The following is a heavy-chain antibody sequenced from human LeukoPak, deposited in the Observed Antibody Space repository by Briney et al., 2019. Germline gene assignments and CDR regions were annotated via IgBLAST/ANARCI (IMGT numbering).Heavy chain of an antibody. CDR2: INPSGGST. Sequence: GASVKVSCKASGGTFSSYAISWVRQAPGQGLEWMGIINPSGGSTSYAQKFQGRVTMTRDTSTSTVYMELSSLRSEDTAVYYCARVGVAYISSYDFDYWGQGTLVTVSS. CDR1: GGTFSSYA. CDR3: ARVGVAYISSYDFDY. V-gene: IGHV1-46*01. J-gene: IGHJ4*02. D-gene: IGHD3-3*01.